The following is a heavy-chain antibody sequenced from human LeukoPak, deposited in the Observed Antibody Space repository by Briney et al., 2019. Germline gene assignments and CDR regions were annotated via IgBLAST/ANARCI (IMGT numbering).Heavy chain of an antibody. J-gene: IGHJ4*02. Sequence: GTSVKVSCKASGYTFTSYGISWVRQAPGQGLEWMGWISAYNGNTNYAQKLQGRVTMTTDTSTNTAYMELRSLRSDDTAVYYCARDFFYCSGGSCPIDYWGQGTLVTVSS. CDR1: GYTFTSYG. CDR3: ARDFFYCSGGSCPIDY. D-gene: IGHD2-15*01. V-gene: IGHV1-18*01. CDR2: ISAYNGNT.